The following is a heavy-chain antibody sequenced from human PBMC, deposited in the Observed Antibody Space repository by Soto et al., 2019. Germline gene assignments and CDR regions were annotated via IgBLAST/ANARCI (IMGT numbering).Heavy chain of an antibody. Sequence: EVQLVESGGGLVKPGGSLRLSCAASGFTFSSYSMNWVRQAPGKGLEWVSSISSSSSYIYYADSVKGRFTISRDNAKNSLYLQMNSLRAEDTAVYCCARDVYWGDDYGDYPTNNHWFDPWGQGTLVTVSS. D-gene: IGHD4-17*01. CDR3: ARDVYWGDDYGDYPTNNHWFDP. J-gene: IGHJ5*02. V-gene: IGHV3-21*01. CDR2: ISSSSSYI. CDR1: GFTFSSYS.